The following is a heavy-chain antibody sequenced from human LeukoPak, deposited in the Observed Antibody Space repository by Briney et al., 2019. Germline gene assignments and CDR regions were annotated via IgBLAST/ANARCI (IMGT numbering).Heavy chain of an antibody. V-gene: IGHV3-33*01. J-gene: IGHJ4*02. CDR2: IWYDGSNK. CDR1: GFTFSSYA. Sequence: GGPLRLSCAASGFTFSSYAMHWVRQAPGKGLEWVAVIWYDGSNKYYADSVKGRFTISRDNSKNTLYLQMNSLRAEDTAVYYCARRYSSGWYYFDYWGQGTLVTVSS. CDR3: ARRYSSGWYYFDY. D-gene: IGHD6-19*01.